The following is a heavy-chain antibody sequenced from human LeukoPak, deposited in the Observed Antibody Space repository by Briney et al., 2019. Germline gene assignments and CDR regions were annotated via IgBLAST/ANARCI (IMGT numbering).Heavy chain of an antibody. D-gene: IGHD1-26*01. Sequence: GASVKVSCKASGYTFTSYGISWVRQAPGQGLEWMGWISGYSGKTNYAQQLQGRVTMTTDTSTSTAYMELRSLRSDDTAVYYCARGGRWELPRPYAFDIWGQGTMVTVSS. CDR3: ARGGRWELPRPYAFDI. J-gene: IGHJ3*02. CDR1: GYTFTSYG. CDR2: ISGYSGKT. V-gene: IGHV1-18*01.